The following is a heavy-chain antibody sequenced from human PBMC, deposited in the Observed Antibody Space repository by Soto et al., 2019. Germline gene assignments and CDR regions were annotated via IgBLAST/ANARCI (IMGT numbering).Heavy chain of an antibody. D-gene: IGHD3-3*01. CDR2: ISAYNGNT. CDR1: GYTFTSYG. V-gene: IGHV1-18*04. CDR3: ARIRYYDFWSGYPNLHYYYGMDV. J-gene: IGHJ6*02. Sequence: ASVKVSCKASGYTFTSYGISWVRQAPGQGLEWMGWISAYNGNTNYAQKLQGRVTMTTDTSTSTAYMELRSLRSDDTAMYYCARIRYYDFWSGYPNLHYYYGMDVWGQGTTVTVSS.